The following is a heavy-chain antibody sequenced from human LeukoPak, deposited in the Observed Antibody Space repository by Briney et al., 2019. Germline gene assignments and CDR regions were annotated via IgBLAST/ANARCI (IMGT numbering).Heavy chain of an antibody. CDR3: ATETYHYDSSPFDY. CDR2: INPNSGGT. D-gene: IGHD3-22*01. CDR1: GYTFTGYY. Sequence: GASVKVSCKASGYTFTGYYMHWVRQAPGQGLEWMGWINPNSGGTNYAQKFQGRVTMTRDASISTAYMELSRLRSDDTAVYYCATETYHYDSSPFDYWGLGTLVTVSS. J-gene: IGHJ4*02. V-gene: IGHV1-2*02.